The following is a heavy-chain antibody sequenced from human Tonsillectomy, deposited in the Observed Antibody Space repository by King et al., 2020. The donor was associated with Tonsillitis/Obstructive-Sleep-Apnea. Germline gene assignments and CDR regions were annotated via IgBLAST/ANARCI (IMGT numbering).Heavy chain of an antibody. CDR1: GFTFGDYA. CDR3: TRETSTYSSGWYCYYFYY. J-gene: IGHJ4*02. D-gene: IGHD6-19*01. V-gene: IGHV3-49*04. Sequence: VQLVESGGGLVQPGRSLRLSCTASGFTFGDYAMSWVRQAPGKALEWVGFISSKAYGGTTEYAASVKGRFTISRDDYKRIAYLQMNSLKTEDTAVYYCTRETSTYSSGWYCYYFYYWGQGTLVIVSS. CDR2: ISSKAYGGTT.